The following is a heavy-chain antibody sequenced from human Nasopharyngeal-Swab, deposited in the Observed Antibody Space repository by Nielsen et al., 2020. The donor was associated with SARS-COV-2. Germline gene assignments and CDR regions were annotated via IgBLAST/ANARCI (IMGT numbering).Heavy chain of an antibody. D-gene: IGHD2-15*01. V-gene: IGHV3-74*01. CDR2: IDTDGTIT. CDR3: ARDVGGRDNY. Sequence: VRQAPGKGLLWVSRIDTDGTITDYADSVKGRFTISRDNAKNTLYLQMNSLRAEDTAVYYCARDVGGRDNYWGQGALVTVS. J-gene: IGHJ4*02.